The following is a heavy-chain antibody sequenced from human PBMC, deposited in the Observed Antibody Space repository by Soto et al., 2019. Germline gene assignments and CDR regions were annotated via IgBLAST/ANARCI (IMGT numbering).Heavy chain of an antibody. CDR2: ISAYNGNT. D-gene: IGHD4-17*01. Sequence: GASVKVSCTASGYTFTSYGISWVRQAPGQGLEWMGWISAYNGNTNYAQKLQGRVTMTTDTSASTAYMELRSLRSDDTAVYYCARGGATVTTYYYYGMDVWGQGTTVTVSS. CDR3: ARGGATVTTYYYYGMDV. V-gene: IGHV1-18*01. J-gene: IGHJ6*02. CDR1: GYTFTSYG.